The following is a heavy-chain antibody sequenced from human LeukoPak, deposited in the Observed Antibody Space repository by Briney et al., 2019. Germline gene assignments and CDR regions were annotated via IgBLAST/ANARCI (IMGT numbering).Heavy chain of an antibody. CDR3: ARDRAVAEPDYYYYGMDV. Sequence: HTGGSLRLSCAASGFTVSSNYMSWVRQAPGKGLEWVSVIYSGGSTYYADSGKGRFTISRDNSKNPLYLQMNSLRAEDTAVYYCARDRAVAEPDYYYYGMDVWGQGTTVTVSS. CDR1: GFTVSSNY. CDR2: IYSGGST. D-gene: IGHD6-19*01. J-gene: IGHJ6*02. V-gene: IGHV3-66*01.